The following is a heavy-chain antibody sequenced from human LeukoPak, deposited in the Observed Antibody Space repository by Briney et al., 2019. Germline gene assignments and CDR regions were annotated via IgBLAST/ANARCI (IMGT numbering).Heavy chain of an antibody. Sequence: SETLSLTCTVSGGSISSYYWSWIRQPPGKGLEWIGYIYYSGSTNYNPSLKSRATISVDTSKNQFSLKLSSVTAADTAVYYCARDRPYGGNSYFDYWGQGTLVTVSS. V-gene: IGHV4-59*01. CDR3: ARDRPYGGNSYFDY. J-gene: IGHJ4*02. CDR2: IYYSGST. CDR1: GGSISSYY. D-gene: IGHD4-23*01.